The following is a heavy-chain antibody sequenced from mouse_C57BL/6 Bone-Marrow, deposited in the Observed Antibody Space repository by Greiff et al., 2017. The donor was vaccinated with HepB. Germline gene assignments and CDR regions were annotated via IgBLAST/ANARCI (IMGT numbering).Heavy chain of an antibody. CDR2: IYPRSGNT. J-gene: IGHJ3*01. CDR3: ARAYGGGFAY. D-gene: IGHD1-1*01. V-gene: IGHV1-81*01. CDR1: GYTFTSYG. Sequence: QVQLQPSGAELARPGASVKLSCKASGYTFTSYGISWVKQRTGQGLEWIGEIYPRSGNTYYNEKFKGKATLTADKSSSTAYMELRSLTSEDSAVYFCARAYGGGFAYWGQGTLVTVSA.